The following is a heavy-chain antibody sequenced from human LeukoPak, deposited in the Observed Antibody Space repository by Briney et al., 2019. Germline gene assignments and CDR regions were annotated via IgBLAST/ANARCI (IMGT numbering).Heavy chain of an antibody. CDR3: ARSVFTGAYPDFFDF. CDR1: GDSISRGGYS. Sequence: SETLSLTCAVSGDSISRGGYSWSWIRQSPGKGLVLVASISYSGATFYYPSLKSRLTISKDTSKNHFSLELSSVTAADTALYYCARSVFTGAYPDFFDFWGQGALVTVSS. V-gene: IGHV4-30-4*07. CDR2: ISYSGAT. J-gene: IGHJ4*02.